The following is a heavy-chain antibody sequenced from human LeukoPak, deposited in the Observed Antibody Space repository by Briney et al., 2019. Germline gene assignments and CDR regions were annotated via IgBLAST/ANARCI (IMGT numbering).Heavy chain of an antibody. CDR2: INPSGGST. CDR1: GYTFTSYY. V-gene: IGHV1-46*01. D-gene: IGHD5-24*01. CDR3: SRELIPDGYHLKYYFDY. J-gene: IGHJ4*02. Sequence: ASVKVSCKASGYTFTSYYMHWVRQAPGQGLEWMGIINPSGGSTSYAQKFQGRVTMTRDTSTSTVDMELSSLRSEATAVYYRSRELIPDGYHLKYYFDYWGQGTLVTVSS.